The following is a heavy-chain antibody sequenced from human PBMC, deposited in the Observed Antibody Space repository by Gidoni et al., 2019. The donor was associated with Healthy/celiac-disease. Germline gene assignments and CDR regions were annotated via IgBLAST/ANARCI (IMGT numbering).Heavy chain of an antibody. CDR3: ASDTVTMEGLYYYGMDV. CDR2: ISYDGSNK. J-gene: IGHJ6*02. CDR1: GFASGSDA. Sequence: QVQLVGSGGGGVKPGRSRRLSCTPFGFASGSDAMHWVRQAPGKGLEWVAVISYDGSNKYYADSVKGRFTISRDNSKNTLYLQMNSLRAEDTAVYYCASDTVTMEGLYYYGMDVWGQGTTVTVSS. D-gene: IGHD4-17*01. V-gene: IGHV3-30-3*01.